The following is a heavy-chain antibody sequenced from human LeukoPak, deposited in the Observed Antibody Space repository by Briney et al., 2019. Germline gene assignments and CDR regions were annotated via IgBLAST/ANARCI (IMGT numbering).Heavy chain of an antibody. CDR3: ARNRVGTTVTTADY. V-gene: IGHV1-69*05. CDR1: GGTFSSYA. CDR2: IIPIFGTA. J-gene: IGHJ4*02. D-gene: IGHD1-26*01. Sequence: GSAVKVSCKASGGTFSSYAISWVRQAPGPGVEGMGRIIPIFGTANYAQKFQGRVTITTEESKSTAYMELSRVRAEEPAVYYCARNRVGTTVTTADYCGQRTLVTVSS.